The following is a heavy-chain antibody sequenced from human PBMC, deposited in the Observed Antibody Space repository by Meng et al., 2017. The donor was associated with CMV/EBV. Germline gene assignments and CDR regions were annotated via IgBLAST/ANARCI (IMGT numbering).Heavy chain of an antibody. J-gene: IGHJ4*02. CDR3: ARDAYNSFDS. CDR2: VSYSGNT. Sequence: SETLSLTCSVSGVSITSFYWTWVRQAPGKGLEWIGYVSYSGNTNYNPSFRSRVTISRETSRNQFSLHLTSVTAADTAVYFCARDAYNSFDSWGLGTPVTVSS. CDR1: GVSITSFY. V-gene: IGHV4-59*01. D-gene: IGHD5-24*01.